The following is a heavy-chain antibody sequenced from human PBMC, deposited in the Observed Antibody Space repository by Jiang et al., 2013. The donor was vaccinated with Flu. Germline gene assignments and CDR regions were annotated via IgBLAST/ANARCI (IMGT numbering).Heavy chain of an antibody. D-gene: IGHD3-16*01. J-gene: IGHJ4*02. CDR2: IYYSGST. Sequence: LVKPSETLSLTCTVSGGSISSSSYYWGWIRQPPGKGLEWIGSIYYSGSTYYNPSLKSRVTISVDTSKNQFSLKLSSVTAADTAVYYCATSSEGGYFDYWGQGTLVTVSS. CDR3: ATSSEGGYFDY. V-gene: IGHV4-39*01. CDR1: GGSISSSSYY.